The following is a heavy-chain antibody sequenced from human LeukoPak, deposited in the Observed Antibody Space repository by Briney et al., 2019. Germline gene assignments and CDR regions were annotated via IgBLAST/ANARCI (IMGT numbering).Heavy chain of an antibody. CDR1: GYTFTGYY. CDR3: AREGEEMATITGFDY. J-gene: IGHJ4*02. V-gene: IGHV1-2*02. CDR2: INPNSGGT. Sequence: GASVKVSCKASGYTFTGYYMHWVRQAPGQGLEWMGWINPNSGGTNYAQKFQGRVTMTRDTSISTAYMELSGLRSYDTAVYYCAREGEEMATITGFDYWGQGTLVTVSS. D-gene: IGHD5-24*01.